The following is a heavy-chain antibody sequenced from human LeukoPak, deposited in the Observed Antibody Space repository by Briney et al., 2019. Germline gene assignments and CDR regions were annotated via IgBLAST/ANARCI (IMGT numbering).Heavy chain of an antibody. CDR3: ARASVYVYYGMDV. D-gene: IGHD3-16*02. V-gene: IGHV3-30*03. CDR2: ISYDGSNK. Sequence: GGSLRLSCAASGFTFSNFGMHWVRQAPGQGLEWVAVISYDGSNKYYADSVKGRFTISRDNSKNTLYLQMNSLRAEDTAVYYCARASVYVYYGMDVWGQGTTVTVSS. J-gene: IGHJ6*02. CDR1: GFTFSNFG.